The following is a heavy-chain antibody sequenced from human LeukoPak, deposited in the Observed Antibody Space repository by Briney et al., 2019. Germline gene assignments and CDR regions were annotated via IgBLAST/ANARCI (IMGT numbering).Heavy chain of an antibody. CDR1: GFTFSSYA. CDR3: ARAPRYYDSSGPDSDAFDI. D-gene: IGHD3-22*01. CDR2: ISYDGINK. J-gene: IGHJ3*02. V-gene: IGHV3-30*04. Sequence: GGSLRLSCAASGFTFSSYAMHWVRQAPGKGLEWVAVISYDGINKYSADSVKGRFTISRDNSKNTLYLQMNSLRAEDTAMYYCARAPRYYDSSGPDSDAFDIWGQGTMVTVSS.